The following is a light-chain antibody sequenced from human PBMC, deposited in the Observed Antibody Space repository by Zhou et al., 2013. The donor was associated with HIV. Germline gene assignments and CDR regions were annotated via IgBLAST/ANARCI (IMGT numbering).Light chain of an antibody. CDR2: DNN. CDR3: GSWDNNLSAGV. J-gene: IGLJ2*01. CDR1: SSNIGNNY. Sequence: QSVLTQPPSVSAAPGQKVTISCSGSSSNIGNNYVSWYQQFPGTAPKLLIYDNNKRPSGIPDRFSGSKSGTSATLGITGLQTGDEADYYCGSWDNNLSAGVFGGGTRLTVL. V-gene: IGLV1-51*01.